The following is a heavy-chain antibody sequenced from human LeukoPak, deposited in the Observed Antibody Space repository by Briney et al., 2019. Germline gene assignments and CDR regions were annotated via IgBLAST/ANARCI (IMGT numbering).Heavy chain of an antibody. CDR1: RFTFSGSS. CDR3: VREPSQGAFDI. CDR2: ISSTSTII. Sequence: GGSLRLPCAASRFTFSGSSMNWVRQAPGKGLEWISYISSTSTIIYYADSVKGRFTISRDNAKNSMYLQMNSLRAEDTAVYYCVREPSQGAFDIWGQGTMVTVSS. J-gene: IGHJ3*02. V-gene: IGHV3-48*01.